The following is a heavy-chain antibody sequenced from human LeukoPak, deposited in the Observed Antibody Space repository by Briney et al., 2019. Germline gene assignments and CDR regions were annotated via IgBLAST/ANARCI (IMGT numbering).Heavy chain of an antibody. D-gene: IGHD3-3*01. CDR3: ASGFRFLEWLLALDY. CDR2: IIPIFGTA. J-gene: IGHJ4*02. V-gene: IGHV1-69*05. Sequence: GSSVKVSCKASGGTFSSYAISWVRQAPGQGLEWMGGIIPIFGTANYAQKFQGRVTITTDESTSTAYMELSSLRSEDTAVYYCASGFRFLEWLLALDYWGQGTLVTVSS. CDR1: GGTFSSYA.